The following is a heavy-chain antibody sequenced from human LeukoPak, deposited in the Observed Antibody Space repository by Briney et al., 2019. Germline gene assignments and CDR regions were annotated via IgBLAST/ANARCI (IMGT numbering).Heavy chain of an antibody. CDR2: ISYDGSNK. D-gene: IGHD6-19*01. CDR3: AKEPGAVAGTLNNWFDP. J-gene: IGHJ5*02. Sequence: GGSLRLSCAASGFTFSSYAMHWVRQAPGKGLEWVAVISYDGSNKYYADSVKGRFTISRDNSKNTLYLQMNSLRAEDTAVYYCAKEPGAVAGTLNNWFDPWGQGTLVTVSS. CDR1: GFTFSSYA. V-gene: IGHV3-30-3*01.